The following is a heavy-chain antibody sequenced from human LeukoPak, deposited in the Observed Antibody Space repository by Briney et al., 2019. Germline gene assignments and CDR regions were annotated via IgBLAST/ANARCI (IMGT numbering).Heavy chain of an antibody. CDR3: TRYSSGWY. CDR2: IRSKTDGGTA. Sequence: PGGSVRLSCAASGFTFTNAWMSWVRQAPGKGLEWVGRIRSKTDGGTADYAAPVKGRFTISRDDSKNTLYLQMNSLKAEDTAVYYCTRYSSGWYWGQGTLVTVS. CDR1: GFTFTNAW. J-gene: IGHJ4*02. D-gene: IGHD6-19*01. V-gene: IGHV3-15*01.